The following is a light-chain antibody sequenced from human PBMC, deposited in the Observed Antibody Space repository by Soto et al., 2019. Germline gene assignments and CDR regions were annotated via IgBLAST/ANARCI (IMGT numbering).Light chain of an antibody. V-gene: IGKV3-15*01. CDR2: CAA. CDR3: QQYKYWPWT. Sequence: IVLTQSPATLCASPGGGATLSCGASQSVXETFDWYKKEPGKAPRFLXDCAAKMATGCPARFSGSGSATDFTLTISSLQSEDLAVYYFQQYKYWPWTFGQGTKVDIK. CDR1: QSVXET. J-gene: IGKJ1*01.